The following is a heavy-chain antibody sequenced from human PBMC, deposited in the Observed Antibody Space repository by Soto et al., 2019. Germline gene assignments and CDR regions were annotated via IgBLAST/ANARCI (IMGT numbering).Heavy chain of an antibody. CDR1: GFSLSSGGAG. CDR3: AYRGYGNHQRDNWFDP. CDR2: IYWNDDK. V-gene: IGHV2-5*01. Sequence: QITLKESGPTLVKPTQTLTLTCTFSGFSLSSGGAGVGWIRQPPGKGLEWLALIYWNDDKRYSPSLKSRLTITKDTSKNQVVLFMTDMDPVDTATYYCAYRGYGNHQRDNWFDPWGQGTLVTVSS. D-gene: IGHD4-4*01. J-gene: IGHJ5*02.